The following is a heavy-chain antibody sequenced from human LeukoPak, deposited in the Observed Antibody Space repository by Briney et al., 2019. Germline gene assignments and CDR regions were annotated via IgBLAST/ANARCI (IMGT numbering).Heavy chain of an antibody. J-gene: IGHJ6*03. CDR3: AKGGRKNYYYMDV. Sequence: GGSLRLSCAASGFTFSDYYMSWIRQAPGKGLEWVSYISSSGSTIYYADSVRGRFTISRDNSKNTLYLKMNSLRAEDTAVFYCAKGGRKNYYYMDVWGKGTTVTVSS. CDR1: GFTFSDYY. D-gene: IGHD6-25*01. V-gene: IGHV3-11*01. CDR2: ISSSGSTI.